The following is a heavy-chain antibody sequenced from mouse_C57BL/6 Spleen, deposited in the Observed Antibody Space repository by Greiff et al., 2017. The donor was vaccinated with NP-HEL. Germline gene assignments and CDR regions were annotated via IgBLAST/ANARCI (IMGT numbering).Heavy chain of an antibody. CDR2: IDPENGDT. CDR3: TTRDYQAWFAY. J-gene: IGHJ3*01. D-gene: IGHD5-5*01. CDR1: GFNIKDDY. Sequence: EVQLQQSGAELVRPGASVKLSCTASGFNIKDDYMHWVKQRPEQGLEWIGWIDPENGDTEYASKFQGKATITADPSSNTAYLQLSSLTSEDTAVYYCTTRDYQAWFAYWGQGTLVTVSA. V-gene: IGHV14-4*01.